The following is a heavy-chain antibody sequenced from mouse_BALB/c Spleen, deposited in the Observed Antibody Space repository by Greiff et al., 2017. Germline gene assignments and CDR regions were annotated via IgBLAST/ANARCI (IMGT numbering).Heavy chain of an antibody. CDR2: IWSGGST. V-gene: IGHV2-2*02. Sequence: VQVVESGPGLVQPSQSLSITCTVSGFSLTSYGVHWVRQSPGKGLEWLGVIWSGGSTDYNAAFISRLSISKDNSKSQVFFKMNSLQANDTAIYYCARNDGNSWFAYWGQGTLVTVSA. J-gene: IGHJ3*01. CDR3: ARNDGNSWFAY. D-gene: IGHD2-1*01. CDR1: GFSLTSYG.